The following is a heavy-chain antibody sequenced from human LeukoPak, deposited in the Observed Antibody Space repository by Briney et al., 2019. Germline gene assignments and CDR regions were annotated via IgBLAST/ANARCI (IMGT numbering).Heavy chain of an antibody. D-gene: IGHD3-22*01. CDR3: ARETYYYDSSPFDY. J-gene: IGHJ4*02. Sequence: GGSLRLSCTASGFTFSSYEMNWVRQAPGKGLEWVSYMSRSGGTRYYADSVKGRFTISRDNAKNSLYLQMNSLRAEDTAVYYCARETYYYDSSPFDYWGQGTLVTVSS. V-gene: IGHV3-48*03. CDR1: GFTFSSYE. CDR2: MSRSGGTR.